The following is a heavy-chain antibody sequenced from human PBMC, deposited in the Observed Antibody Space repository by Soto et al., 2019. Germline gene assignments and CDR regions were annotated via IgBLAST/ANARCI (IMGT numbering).Heavy chain of an antibody. Sequence: EVQLLESGGGLVQPGGSLRLSCAASGFTFSYYAMSWVRQAPGKGLEWVSLINNGGSTYYADSVKGRFTISRDNSKNRLYLQMNTLRAEDTAVYYCAKVPSIAAAASCDYWGQGTLVTVSS. D-gene: IGHD6-25*01. CDR1: GFTFSYYA. CDR3: AKVPSIAAAASCDY. J-gene: IGHJ4*02. V-gene: IGHV3-23*01. CDR2: INNGGST.